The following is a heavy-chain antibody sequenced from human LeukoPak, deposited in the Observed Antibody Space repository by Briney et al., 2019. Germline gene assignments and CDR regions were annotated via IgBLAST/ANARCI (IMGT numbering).Heavy chain of an antibody. J-gene: IGHJ4*02. V-gene: IGHV4-59*01. D-gene: IGHD4-17*01. CDR1: GGSISSYY. CDR3: ARGATVTTHNYFDY. Sequence: SETLSLTCTVSGGSISSYYWSWIRQPPGKGLVWIGYIYYSGSTNYNPSLKSRVTISVDTSKNQFSLKPSSVTAADTAVYYCARGATVTTHNYFDYWGQGTLVTVSS. CDR2: IYYSGST.